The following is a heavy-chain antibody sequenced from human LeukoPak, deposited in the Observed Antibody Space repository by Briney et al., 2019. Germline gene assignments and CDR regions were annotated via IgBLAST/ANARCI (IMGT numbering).Heavy chain of an antibody. CDR1: EGTFSSYA. V-gene: IGHV1-69*05. Sequence: SVKVSCKASEGTFSSYAISWVRQAPGQGLEWTGGIIPIFGTANYAQKFQGRVTITTDESTSTAYMELSSLRSEDTAVYYCASAGKDIVVVPAAPGPYYYYYYMDVWGKGTTVTVSS. D-gene: IGHD2-2*01. J-gene: IGHJ6*03. CDR3: ASAGKDIVVVPAAPGPYYYYYYMDV. CDR2: IIPIFGTA.